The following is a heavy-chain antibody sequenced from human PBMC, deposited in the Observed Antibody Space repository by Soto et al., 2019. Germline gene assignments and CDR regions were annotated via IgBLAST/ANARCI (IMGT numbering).Heavy chain of an antibody. CDR2: IYATGTT. J-gene: IGHJ5*02. V-gene: IGHV4-4*07. CDR1: GASISGFY. Sequence: SETLSLTCTVSGASISGFYWSWIRKSAGKGLEWIGRIYATGTTDYNPTLKSRVMMSVDTSKKQFSLKLRSVTAADTAVYHCVRDGTKTLRDWFDPWGQGISVTVSS. CDR3: VRDGTKTLRDWFDP. D-gene: IGHD1-1*01.